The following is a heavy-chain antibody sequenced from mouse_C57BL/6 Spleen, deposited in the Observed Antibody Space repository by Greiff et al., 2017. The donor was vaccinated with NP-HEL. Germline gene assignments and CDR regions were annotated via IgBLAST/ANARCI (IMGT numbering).Heavy chain of an antibody. CDR2: IDPSDSET. D-gene: IGHD1-1*01. CDR3: ARSGDYYADFDY. CDR1: GYTFTSYW. V-gene: IGHV1-52*01. J-gene: IGHJ2*01. Sequence: QVQLQQPGAELVRPGSSVKLSCKASGYTFTSYWMHWVKQRPIQGLEWIGNIDPSDSETHYNQKFKDKATLTVDKSSSTAYMQLSSLTSEDSAVYYCARSGDYYADFDYWGQGTTLTVSS.